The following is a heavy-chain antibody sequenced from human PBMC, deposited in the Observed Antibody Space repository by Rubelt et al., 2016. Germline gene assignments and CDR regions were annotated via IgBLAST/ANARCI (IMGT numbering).Heavy chain of an antibody. J-gene: IGHJ3*02. CDR2: ITYDGSNQ. V-gene: IGHV3-30*03. Sequence: QVQLVESGGGVVQPGRSLRLSCAASGFIFRSYGMYWVRQAPGKGLEWVAGITYDGSNQYYADPVKGRFTISRDNFKNTVVLQMNSLGLEDTAVYFCARENDAFDIWGQGTMGTVSS. CDR1: GFIFRSYG. CDR3: ARENDAFDI.